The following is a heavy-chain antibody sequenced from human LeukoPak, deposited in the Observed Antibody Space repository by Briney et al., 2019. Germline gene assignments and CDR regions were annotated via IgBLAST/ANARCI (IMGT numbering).Heavy chain of an antibody. CDR3: TRGASVTTYAFDM. Sequence: GGSLRLSCAASGFTFTTYTMNWVRQAPGKGLEWVSYISGSSSIVYYADSVKGRFIISRDCAKKSLYLQMNSLRDEDTAVYCCTRGASVTTYAFDMWGQGTMVTVSS. CDR1: GFTFTTYT. D-gene: IGHD4-17*01. J-gene: IGHJ3*02. CDR2: ISGSSSIV. V-gene: IGHV3-48*02.